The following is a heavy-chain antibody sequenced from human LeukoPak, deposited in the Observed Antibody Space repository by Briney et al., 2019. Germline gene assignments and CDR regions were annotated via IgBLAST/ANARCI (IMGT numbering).Heavy chain of an antibody. D-gene: IGHD2-2*01. J-gene: IGHJ5*02. V-gene: IGHV1-46*01. CDR2: INPSGGST. CDR3: ARNALGYCSSTSCYSWFDP. Sequence: GASLKVSCRASGYTFTSFDIHWVRQATGQGLEWIGIINPSGGSTSYAQKFQGRVTMTRDMSTSTVYMELSSLRSEDTAVYYCARNALGYCSSTSCYSWFDPWGQGTLVTVSS. CDR1: GYTFTSFD.